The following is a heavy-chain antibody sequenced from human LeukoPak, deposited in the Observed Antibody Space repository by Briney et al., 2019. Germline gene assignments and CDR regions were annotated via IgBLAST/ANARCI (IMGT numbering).Heavy chain of an antibody. CDR2: FDPDDGET. V-gene: IGHV1-24*01. J-gene: IGHJ4*02. D-gene: IGHD2-15*01. CDR1: GYSLTELS. CDR3: ETGTIYCSGCSDDY. Sequence: ASVKVSCKVSGYSLTELSMHWVRQAPGKGLEWMGGFDPDDGETPLFAQKFQGRVSMTEETSTDTAYMELGSLTSKDTAVYYCETGTIYCSGCSDDYWAREPWSPSPQ.